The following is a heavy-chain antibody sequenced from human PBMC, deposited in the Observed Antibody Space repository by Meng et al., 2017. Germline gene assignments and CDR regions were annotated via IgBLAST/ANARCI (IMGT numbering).Heavy chain of an antibody. CDR1: GDTVSSDSAA. J-gene: IGHJ4*02. Sequence: QLQQSGPGLMKPSQTLSLTCAISGDTVSSDSAAWNWIRQSPSRGLEWLGRTYYRSKWYNDFAVSVKSRIIINPDTSKTHFSLQLNSVTPEDTAVYYCASGWSMFQTWGQGTLVTVSS. D-gene: IGHD3-10*02. V-gene: IGHV6-1*01. CDR2: TYYRSKWYN. CDR3: ASGWSMFQT.